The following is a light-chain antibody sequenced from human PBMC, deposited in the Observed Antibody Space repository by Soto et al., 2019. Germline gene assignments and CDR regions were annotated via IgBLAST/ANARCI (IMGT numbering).Light chain of an antibody. J-gene: IGLJ1*01. CDR1: SSDVGGYKF. CDR3: GSYTGSIYV. Sequence: QSVLTQPASVSGSPGQSITISCTGTSSDVGGYKFVSWYQQHPGKAPKLMIYEVSKRPSGVSSRFSGSKSGNTASLSISGLQAEDDADYYGGSYTGSIYVFGSGTKVTVL. V-gene: IGLV2-14*01. CDR2: EVS.